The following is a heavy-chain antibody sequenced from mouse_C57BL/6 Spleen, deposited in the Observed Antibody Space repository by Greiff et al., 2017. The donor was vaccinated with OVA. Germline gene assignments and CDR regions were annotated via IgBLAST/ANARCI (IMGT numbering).Heavy chain of an antibody. V-gene: IGHV1-52*01. Sequence: VQLQQPGAELVRPGSSVKLSCKASGYTFTSYWMHWVKQRPIQGLEWIGNIDPSDSETHYNPKFKDKSTLTVDKSSSTAYMQLSSLTSEDSAVYYCARSPLYYSNYVWYFDVWGTGTTVTVSS. J-gene: IGHJ1*03. CDR1: GYTFTSYW. D-gene: IGHD2-5*01. CDR2: IDPSDSET. CDR3: ARSPLYYSNYVWYFDV.